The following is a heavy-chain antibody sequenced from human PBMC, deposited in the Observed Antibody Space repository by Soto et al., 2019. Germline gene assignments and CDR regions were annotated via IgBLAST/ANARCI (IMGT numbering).Heavy chain of an antibody. V-gene: IGHV3-21*02. D-gene: IGHD6-19*01. CDR1: GFSFDPYN. CDR3: ARDHLGIAAGDFDL. J-gene: IGHJ4*02. Sequence: EDQLVESGGGLVKPGGSLRLSCAASGFSFDPYNMNWVRQAPGKGLAWVSSISSGRPDIFYADSVRGRFTISRDDAKKSLFLQMNSLRADDTAVYYCARDHLGIAAGDFDLWGQGTLVTVSS. CDR2: ISSGRPDI.